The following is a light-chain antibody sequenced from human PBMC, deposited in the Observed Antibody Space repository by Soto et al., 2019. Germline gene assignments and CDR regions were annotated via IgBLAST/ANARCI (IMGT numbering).Light chain of an antibody. J-gene: IGKJ1*01. CDR1: QSVSSSY. CDR2: GAS. V-gene: IGKV3-20*01. CDR3: QQYGSSPRT. Sequence: EIVLTQSPGTLSLSPGETATLSSSASQSVSSSYLAWYQQKPGQAPRLLIYGASSRATGIPDRFSGSGSGTDFTLTISRLELEDFAVYYCQQYGSSPRTFGQGTKVDIK.